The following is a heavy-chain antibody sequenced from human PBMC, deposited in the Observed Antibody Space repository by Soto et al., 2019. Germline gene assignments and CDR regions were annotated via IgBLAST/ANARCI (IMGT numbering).Heavy chain of an antibody. CDR2: IVPIFVTT. Sequence: QVQLVQSGAEVKKPGSSVKVSCKISGGTFSRYSISWVRQAPGQGLEWMGGIVPIFVTTNYAQKFQDRVTITTDESATTAHMELSNLRSEDTAVYYCARPYEGGYSSNHHYYYALDVWGQGTAVTVSS. CDR1: GGTFSRYS. D-gene: IGHD3-22*01. J-gene: IGHJ6*02. CDR3: ARPYEGGYSSNHHYYYALDV. V-gene: IGHV1-69*01.